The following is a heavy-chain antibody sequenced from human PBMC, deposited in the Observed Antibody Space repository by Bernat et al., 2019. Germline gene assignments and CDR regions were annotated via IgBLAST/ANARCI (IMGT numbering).Heavy chain of an antibody. CDR2: ISSNENV. CDR1: GFAFNIHG. CDR3: AKDSSWGQFDL. D-gene: IGHD3-16*01. V-gene: IGHV3-30*18. Sequence: QVQLVESGGGVVQPGKSLRLSCVASGFAFNIHGIHWVRQAPGKGLEWVAVISSNENVAYGDSVKGRFTVSRDNSQNTLFLEMNSLRPEDTAVYMCAKDSSWGQFDLWGQGTLVTVSS. J-gene: IGHJ4*02.